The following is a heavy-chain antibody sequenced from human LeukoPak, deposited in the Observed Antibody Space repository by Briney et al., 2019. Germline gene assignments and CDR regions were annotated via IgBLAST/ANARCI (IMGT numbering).Heavy chain of an antibody. J-gene: IGHJ3*02. CDR1: GGTFSSYA. D-gene: IGHD3-9*01. CDR2: IIPIFGTA. V-gene: IGHV1-69*05. Sequence: ASVKVSCKASGGTFSSYAISWVRQAPGQGLEWMGGIIPIFGTANYAQKFQGRVTITTDESTSTAYMELSSLRSEDTAVYYCARDRSQGYFDWLLSNTNAFDIWGQGTMDTVSS. CDR3: ARDRSQGYFDWLLSNTNAFDI.